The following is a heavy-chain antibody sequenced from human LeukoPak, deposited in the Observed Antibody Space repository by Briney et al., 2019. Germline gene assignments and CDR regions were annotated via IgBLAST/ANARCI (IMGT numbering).Heavy chain of an antibody. CDR2: IIPILGIA. D-gene: IGHD5-12*01. J-gene: IGHJ4*02. CDR1: GGTFSSYT. Sequence: SVKVSCKASGGTFSSYTISWVRQSPGQGLEWLGRIIPILGIANYAQTFQGRVKITADKSTSTAYMELSSLRSEDTAVYYCARVLGIVATIGDYFDYWGQGTLVTVSS. CDR3: ARVLGIVATIGDYFDY. V-gene: IGHV1-69*02.